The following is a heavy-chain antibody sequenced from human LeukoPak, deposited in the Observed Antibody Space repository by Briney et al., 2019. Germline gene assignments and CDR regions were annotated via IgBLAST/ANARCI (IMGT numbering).Heavy chain of an antibody. CDR1: GGTFSSYG. CDR3: ARVPQDYYYYMDV. CDR2: IIPILGIA. V-gene: IGHV1-69*04. Sequence: ASGKVSCKGSGGTFSSYGISWVRQAPGQGGEWVGRIIPILGIANYAQKFQGRVTITADKSTSTAYMELRSLRSDDTAVYYCARVPQDYYYYMDVWGKGTTVTVSS. J-gene: IGHJ6*03.